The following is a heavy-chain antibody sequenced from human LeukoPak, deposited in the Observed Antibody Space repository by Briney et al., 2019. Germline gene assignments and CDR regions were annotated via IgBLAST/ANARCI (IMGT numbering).Heavy chain of an antibody. Sequence: SETLSLTCADYGGSLSGYYWSWFRQPPGKGLEWIGEMHYTGATNYCPSLESRVTISAGTSKNQFSLKVNSVTAADTAVYYCARGVTLYYYFDLWGRGTLVTVSS. D-gene: IGHD4-23*01. CDR3: ARGVTLYYYFDL. CDR1: GGSLSGYY. J-gene: IGHJ2*01. CDR2: MHYTGAT. V-gene: IGHV4-34*01.